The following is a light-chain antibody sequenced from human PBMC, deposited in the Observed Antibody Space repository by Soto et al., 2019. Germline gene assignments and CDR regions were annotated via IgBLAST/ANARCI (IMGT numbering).Light chain of an antibody. CDR2: GAS. CDR1: ESVDRY. Sequence: TQSPDILSLSPGTTATLSCRASESVDRYVAWYQQKPGQAPRLLIYGASTGATGIPARFSGSGSGTEFILTISSLQSEDFAVYYCQQYSKWPLTFGGGTKVDI. V-gene: IGKV3-15*01. CDR3: QQYSKWPLT. J-gene: IGKJ4*01.